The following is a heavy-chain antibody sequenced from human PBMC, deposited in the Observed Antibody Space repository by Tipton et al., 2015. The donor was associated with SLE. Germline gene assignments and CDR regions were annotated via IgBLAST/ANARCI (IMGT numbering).Heavy chain of an antibody. V-gene: IGHV4-34*12. Sequence: TLSLTCAVYGESFSGYFWSWIRQPPGKGLEWIGEIIHSGVTNYNPSLKSRVTLSLDTSKNQFSLKLSSVTAADTAVYYCARRHYFPMATIDAFDIWGQGTMVTVSS. J-gene: IGHJ3*02. CDR3: ARRHYFPMATIDAFDI. CDR1: GESFSGYF. D-gene: IGHD5-24*01. CDR2: IIHSGVT.